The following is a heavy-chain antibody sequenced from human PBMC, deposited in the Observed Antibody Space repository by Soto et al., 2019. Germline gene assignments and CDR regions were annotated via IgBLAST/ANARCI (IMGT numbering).Heavy chain of an antibody. CDR1: GFAFSGYA. D-gene: IGHD2-2*01. CDR2: TSWDGNNK. J-gene: IGHJ6*01. CDR3: AKVVVPAAMVNYYYGMDV. Sequence: GGSLRLSCAASGFAFSGYAMHWVRQPPGKGLEWVAVTSWDGNNKYYADSVKGRFTISRDNSKNTLYLQMNSLRTEDMAVYYCAKVVVPAAMVNYYYGMDVWGQATTVTVSS. V-gene: IGHV3-30*04.